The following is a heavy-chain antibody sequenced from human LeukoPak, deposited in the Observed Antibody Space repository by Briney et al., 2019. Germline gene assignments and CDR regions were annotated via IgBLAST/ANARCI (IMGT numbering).Heavy chain of an antibody. CDR3: VRDLGDSSSLTFFDY. D-gene: IGHD6-13*01. V-gene: IGHV1-18*01. CDR1: GYTFTSFG. CDR2: ISAYNGNI. Sequence: GASVKVSCRASGYTFTSFGVSWVRQAPGQGLEWMGWISAYNGNINYAQRLQGRVTMTTDTPTSTAYMELRSLRSDDTAVYYCVRDLGDSSSLTFFDYWGQGSLVTVSS. J-gene: IGHJ4*02.